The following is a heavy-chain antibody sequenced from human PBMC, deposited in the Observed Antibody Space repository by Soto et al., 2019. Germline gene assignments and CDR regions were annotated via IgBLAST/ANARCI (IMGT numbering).Heavy chain of an antibody. J-gene: IGHJ6*02. V-gene: IGHV5-51*01. CDR3: PSLGEARDPKNSSPYDMDV. CDR2: IYPGDSDT. D-gene: IGHD6-6*01. Sequence: GESLKISCKGSGYSFTSYWIGWVRQMPGKGLEWMGIIYPGDSDTRYSPSFQGQVTISADKSISTAYLQWSSLKASDTAMYSCPSLGEARDPKNSSPYDMDVWGQGTTVTVS. CDR1: GYSFTSYW.